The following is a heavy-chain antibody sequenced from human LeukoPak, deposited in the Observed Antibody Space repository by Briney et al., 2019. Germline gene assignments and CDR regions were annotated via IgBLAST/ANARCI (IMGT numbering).Heavy chain of an antibody. Sequence: ASVKVSCKASGYTFTSYDINWVRQATGQGLEWMGWMNPNSGNTGYAQKFQGRVTMTRNTSISTAYMELSSLRSEDTAVYYCARGDKSRGYGDYRGQGTLVTVSS. CDR1: GYTFTSYD. J-gene: IGHJ4*02. CDR3: ARGDKSRGYGDY. V-gene: IGHV1-8*01. CDR2: MNPNSGNT. D-gene: IGHD2-15*01.